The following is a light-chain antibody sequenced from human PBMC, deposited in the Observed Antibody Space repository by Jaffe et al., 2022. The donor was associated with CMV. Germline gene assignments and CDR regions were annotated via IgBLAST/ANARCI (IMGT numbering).Light chain of an antibody. CDR1: QTISASY. CDR2: GAS. V-gene: IGKV3-20*01. CDR3: QHYGPSLFT. Sequence: LVLMQSPGTLSLSPGQRATLSCRASQTISASYLAWYQQKPGQAPRLLIYGASSRATGIPDRFSGSASGTDFTLTVRRLEPEDFAVYYCQHYGPSLFTFGPGTTVDI. J-gene: IGKJ3*01.